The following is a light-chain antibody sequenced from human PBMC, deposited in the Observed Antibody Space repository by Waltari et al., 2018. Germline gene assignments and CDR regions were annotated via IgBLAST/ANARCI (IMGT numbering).Light chain of an antibody. V-gene: IGLV2-14*03. CDR1: SSDIGTYNY. CDR2: DVS. Sequence: QSALTQPASVSGSPGQSITVSCTGTSSDIGTYNYVPWYQQHPGKAPKLMIYDVSSRPSGVSNRFSGSKSGNTASLTISGLRAEDEADYYCDSKSSSSPHVFGTGTKVTVL. CDR3: DSKSSSSPHV. J-gene: IGLJ1*01.